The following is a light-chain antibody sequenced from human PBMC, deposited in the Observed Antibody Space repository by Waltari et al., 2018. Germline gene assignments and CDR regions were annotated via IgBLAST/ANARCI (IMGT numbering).Light chain of an antibody. CDR3: AVWDDNLYGVV. V-gene: IGLV1-47*01. J-gene: IGLJ2*01. Sequence: QSVLTQPPSASGAPGQRVTISCSGSSSNIGSNSVYWYRQFPGTAPRLLIYRNFRGPQGVPGRCSGSKSGTSASLAISGLRSEDEADYYCAVWDDNLYGVVFGGGTKLTVL. CDR2: RNF. CDR1: SSNIGSNS.